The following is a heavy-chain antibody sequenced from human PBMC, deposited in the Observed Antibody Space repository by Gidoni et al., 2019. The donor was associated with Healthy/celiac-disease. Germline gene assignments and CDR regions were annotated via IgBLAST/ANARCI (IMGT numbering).Heavy chain of an antibody. V-gene: IGHV3-23*01. Sequence: EVQLLESGGGLVQPGGSLRLRCAASGLTFSSYAMSWVRQAQGRGLECVSAISGSGGSTYYADSVKGRFTISRDNSKNTLYLQMNSLRDEDTAVYYCAKVHNDYGDLYFDYWGQGTLVTVSS. CDR2: ISGSGGST. CDR3: AKVHNDYGDLYFDY. J-gene: IGHJ4*02. D-gene: IGHD4-17*01. CDR1: GLTFSSYA.